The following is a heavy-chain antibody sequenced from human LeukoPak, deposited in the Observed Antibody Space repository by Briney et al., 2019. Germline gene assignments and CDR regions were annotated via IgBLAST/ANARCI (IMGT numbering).Heavy chain of an antibody. CDR1: GFTVSTNY. Sequence: PGRSLRLSCAASGFTVSTNYLSWVRQAPGKGLEWVSVIYAGGAAYYADYVKGRFTISRDTSNNTLILQMHSLRVEDTAVYYCARSTSYHFDSWGQGTLVNVSS. CDR2: IYAGGAA. V-gene: IGHV3-53*01. D-gene: IGHD2-2*01. CDR3: ARSTSYHFDS. J-gene: IGHJ4*02.